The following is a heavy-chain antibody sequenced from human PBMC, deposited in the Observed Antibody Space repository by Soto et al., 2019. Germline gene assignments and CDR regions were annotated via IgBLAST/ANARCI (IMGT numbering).Heavy chain of an antibody. D-gene: IGHD4-17*01. CDR3: ARGIGDYCGMGFDY. Sequence: EVQLVESGGGLVKPGGSLRLSCAASGFTFSSYSMNWVRQAPGKGLEWVSSISSSSSYIYYAYSVKGRFTISRDNAKNSLYLQMNSLRAADTAVYYCARGIGDYCGMGFDYWGQGTLVTVSS. V-gene: IGHV3-21*01. CDR2: ISSSSSYI. CDR1: GFTFSSYS. J-gene: IGHJ4*02.